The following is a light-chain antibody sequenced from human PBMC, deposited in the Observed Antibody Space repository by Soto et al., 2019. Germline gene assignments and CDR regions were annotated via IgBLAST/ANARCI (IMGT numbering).Light chain of an antibody. CDR1: QSVSSY. CDR3: QQRSNT. J-gene: IGKJ5*01. V-gene: IGKV3-11*01. CDR2: DAS. Sequence: EIVLTQSPATLSLSPGERATLSCRASQSVSSYLAWYQQKPGQAPRLLIYDASNRATGIPARFSGSGSGTDSTLTISSLEPEDFAVYYCQQRSNTFGQGTRLEIK.